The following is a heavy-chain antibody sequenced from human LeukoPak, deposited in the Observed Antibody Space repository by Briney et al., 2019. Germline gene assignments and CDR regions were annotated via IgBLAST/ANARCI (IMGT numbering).Heavy chain of an antibody. CDR1: GYTFTSYD. V-gene: IGHV1-8*01. D-gene: IGHD3-3*01. CDR3: ARITIFGVVIIDY. J-gene: IGHJ4*02. CDR2: MNPNSGNT. Sequence: VKVSCKASGYTFTSYDINWVRQATGQGLEWMGWMNPNSGNTGYAQKFQGRVPMTRNTSISTAYMELSSLRSEDTAVYYCARITIFGVVIIDYWGQGTLVTVSS.